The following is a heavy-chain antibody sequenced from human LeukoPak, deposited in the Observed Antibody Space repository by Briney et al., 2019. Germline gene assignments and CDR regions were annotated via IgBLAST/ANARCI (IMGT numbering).Heavy chain of an antibody. J-gene: IGHJ4*02. CDR1: GYTFTGYY. V-gene: IGHV1-2*02. Sequence: ASVKVSCKASGYTFTGYYMHWVRQAPGQGLEWMGWINPNSGGTNYAQKFQGRVTMTRDTSISTAYMELSRLRSDDTAVYYCARAPLPRYYGILTGSRSFIDYWGQGTLVTVSS. CDR3: ARAPLPRYYGILTGSRSFIDY. D-gene: IGHD3-9*01. CDR2: INPNSGGT.